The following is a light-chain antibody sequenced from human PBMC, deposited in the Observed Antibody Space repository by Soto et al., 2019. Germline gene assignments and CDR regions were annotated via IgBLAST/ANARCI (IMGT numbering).Light chain of an antibody. CDR1: QGISTS. CDR2: AAS. CDR3: QQSYSTPTWT. V-gene: IGKV1-9*01. Sequence: DIQLTQSPSLLSASVGDRVTITCRASQGISTSLAWYQQKPGKAPKLLIYAASTVQSGVPSRFSGSGSGTDFTLTISSLQPEDFATYYCQQSYSTPTWTFGQGTKVDIK. J-gene: IGKJ1*01.